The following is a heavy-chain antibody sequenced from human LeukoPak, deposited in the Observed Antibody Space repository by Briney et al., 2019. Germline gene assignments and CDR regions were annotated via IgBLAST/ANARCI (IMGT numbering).Heavy chain of an antibody. CDR1: GFTFSSYW. V-gene: IGHV3-7*01. CDR3: ARGRLAAAGVFDY. Sequence: GGSLRLSCAASGFTFSSYWMSWVRQAPGKGLEWVANIKQDGSEKYYVDSVKGRFTISRDNAKNSLYLQMNSLRAEDTAVYYCARGRLAAAGVFDYWGQGTLVTVSS. J-gene: IGHJ4*02. D-gene: IGHD6-13*01. CDR2: IKQDGSEK.